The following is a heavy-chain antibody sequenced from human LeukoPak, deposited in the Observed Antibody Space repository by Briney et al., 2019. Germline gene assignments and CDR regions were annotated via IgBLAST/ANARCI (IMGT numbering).Heavy chain of an antibody. J-gene: IGHJ4*02. D-gene: IGHD3-10*01. CDR1: GFTFSSYS. CDR3: ARDTPSPMVRGVITYYFDY. CDR2: ISSSSSYI. V-gene: IGHV3-21*01. Sequence: GGSLRLSCAASGFTFSSYSMNWVRQAPGKGLEWVSSISSSSSYIYYADSVKGRFTISRDSAKNSLYLQMNSLRAEDTAVYYCARDTPSPMVRGVITYYFDYWGQGTLVTVSS.